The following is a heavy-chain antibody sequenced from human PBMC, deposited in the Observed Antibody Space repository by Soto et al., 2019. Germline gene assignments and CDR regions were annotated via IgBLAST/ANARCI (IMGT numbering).Heavy chain of an antibody. CDR1: GXTFSSYG. Sequence: LRLSFAASGXTFSSYGMHWVRQAPGKGLEWVAVISYDGSNKYYADSVKGRFTISRDNSKNTLYLQMNSLRAEDTAVYYCAKDVVVGATTGLGDYYYYYGMDVWGQGTTVTVSS. D-gene: IGHD1-26*01. J-gene: IGHJ6*02. CDR3: AKDVVVGATTGLGDYYYYYGMDV. V-gene: IGHV3-30*18. CDR2: ISYDGSNK.